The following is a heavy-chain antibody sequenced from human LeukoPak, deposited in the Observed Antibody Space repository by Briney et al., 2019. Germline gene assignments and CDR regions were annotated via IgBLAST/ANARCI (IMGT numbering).Heavy chain of an antibody. V-gene: IGHV3-7*01. CDR3: AASRTFDY. CDR2: IKQDGSEK. Sequence: GGSLRLSCAASGFTFNSYWMNWVRQAPGKGLEWVANIKQDGSEKYYVDSVKGRFTISRDNAENSLYLQMNSLRAEDTAVYYCAASRTFDYWGQGALVTVSS. D-gene: IGHD1-7*01. J-gene: IGHJ4*02. CDR1: GFTFNSYW.